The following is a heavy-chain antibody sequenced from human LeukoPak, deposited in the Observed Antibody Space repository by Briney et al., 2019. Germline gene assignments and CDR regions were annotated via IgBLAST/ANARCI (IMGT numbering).Heavy chain of an antibody. Sequence: WIRPPPGKGLEWVGFIRSKAYGGTTEYAASVKGRFTISRDDSKSIAYLQMNSLKTEDTAVYYCIRGQGGEVVVTIDYWGQGTLVTVSS. CDR3: IRGQGGEVVVTIDY. CDR2: IRSKAYGGTT. J-gene: IGHJ4*02. D-gene: IGHD3-22*01. V-gene: IGHV3-49*02.